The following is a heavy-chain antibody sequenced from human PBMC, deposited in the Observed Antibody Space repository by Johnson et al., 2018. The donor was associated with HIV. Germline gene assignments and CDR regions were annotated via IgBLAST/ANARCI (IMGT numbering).Heavy chain of an antibody. V-gene: IGHV3-7*02. CDR2: IKPDGSEK. J-gene: IGHJ3*02. Sequence: VQLVESGGALVQPGGSLRLSCAASGFTFTNFWMGWVRQAPGKGLEWVANIKPDGSEKFYVDSVKGRFTISRDNAKNTLYLHMSSLRLEDTVVYYCAKGQCARGEFDIWGQGTTVTVSS. D-gene: IGHD4-17*01. CDR3: AKGQCARGEFDI. CDR1: GFTFTNFW.